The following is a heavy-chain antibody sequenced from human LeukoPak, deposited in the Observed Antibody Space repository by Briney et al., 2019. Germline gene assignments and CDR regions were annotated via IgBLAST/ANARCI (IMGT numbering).Heavy chain of an antibody. J-gene: IGHJ5*02. CDR1: GYSFTGYY. CDR2: ISAYNGNT. Sequence: GASVKVSCKASGYSFTGYYMHWVRQAPGQGLEWMGWISAYNGNTNYAQKLQGRVTMTTDTSTSTAYMELRSLRSDDTAVYYCARGFGGSYYVSFDPWGQGTLVTVSS. D-gene: IGHD1-26*01. CDR3: ARGFGGSYYVSFDP. V-gene: IGHV1-18*04.